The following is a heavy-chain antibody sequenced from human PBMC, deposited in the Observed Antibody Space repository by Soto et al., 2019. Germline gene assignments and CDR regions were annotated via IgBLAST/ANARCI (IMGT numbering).Heavy chain of an antibody. CDR2: ISAYNGNT. J-gene: IGHJ4*02. Sequence: QVQLVQSGAEVKKPGASVKVSCKASGYTFTSYGISWVRQAPGQGLEWMGWISAYNGNTKYAPKVQGRVTMTTDTATRTACMELRSLRSADAAVYYFAREPNYFDYWGQGTLDTFYS. CDR1: GYTFTSYG. V-gene: IGHV1-18*04. CDR3: AREPNYFDY.